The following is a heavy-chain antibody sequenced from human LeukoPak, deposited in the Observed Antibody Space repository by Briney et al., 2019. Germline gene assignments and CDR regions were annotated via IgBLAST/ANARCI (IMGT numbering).Heavy chain of an antibody. CDR3: ARDSNWNDYFDY. D-gene: IGHD1-1*01. J-gene: IGHJ4*02. Sequence: GGSLRLSCAASGFTFSSYSMNWVRQAPGKGLEWVSSISSSSNYIYYADSVKGRFTISRDNPKNSLYLQMNSLRAEDTAVYYCARDSNWNDYFDYWGQGTLVTVSS. CDR1: GFTFSSYS. CDR2: ISSSSNYI. V-gene: IGHV3-21*01.